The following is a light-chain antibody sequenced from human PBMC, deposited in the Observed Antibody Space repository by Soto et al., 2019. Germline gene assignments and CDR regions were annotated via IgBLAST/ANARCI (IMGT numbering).Light chain of an antibody. CDR2: VVS. CDR3: SSYSSGGTFV. J-gene: IGLJ1*01. V-gene: IGLV2-14*01. Sequence: QSALAQPPSVSGSPGQSIAISCTGTSSDVGGYNYVSWHQQHPGKAPKVLISVVSNRPSGVSNRFSGSKSGNTASLTISGLHAEDEADYYCSSYSSGGTFVFGSGTKVTVL. CDR1: SSDVGGYNY.